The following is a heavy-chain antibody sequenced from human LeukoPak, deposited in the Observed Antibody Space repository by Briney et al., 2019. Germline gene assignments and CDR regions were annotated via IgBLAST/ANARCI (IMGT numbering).Heavy chain of an antibody. D-gene: IGHD3-10*01. Sequence: GGSLRLSCAASGFTVSNNYMSWVRQAPGKGLEWVSVIYTDGTTYYADSVKGRFTISRDNSKNTLYLQMNSLRAEDTAVYYCARWRVSGYFDYWGQGALVTVFS. J-gene: IGHJ4*02. V-gene: IGHV3-66*02. CDR2: IYTDGTT. CDR3: ARWRVSGYFDY. CDR1: GFTVSNNY.